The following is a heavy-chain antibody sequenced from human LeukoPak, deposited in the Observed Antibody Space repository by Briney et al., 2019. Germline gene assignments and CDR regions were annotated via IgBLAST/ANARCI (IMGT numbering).Heavy chain of an antibody. Sequence: GGSLRLSCAASGFTASSNYMSWVRQAPGKGLEWVSVIYSADNTYYADSVKGRFIISRDNSKNTVYLQMNSLRAEDTAVYYCARDRAYGDYASWGQGTLVTVSS. D-gene: IGHD4-17*01. J-gene: IGHJ5*02. CDR2: IYSADNT. CDR1: GFTASSNY. V-gene: IGHV3-53*01. CDR3: ARDRAYGDYAS.